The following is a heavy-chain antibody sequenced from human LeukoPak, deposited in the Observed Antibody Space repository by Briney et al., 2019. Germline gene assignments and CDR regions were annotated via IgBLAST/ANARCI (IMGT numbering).Heavy chain of an antibody. D-gene: IGHD2-2*01. CDR3: ASPPTRECSSISCPLSY. J-gene: IGHJ4*02. CDR1: GYGFTSYW. Sequence: KHGESLKISCKGSGYGFTSYWIAWVRQMPGKGLEWMGIIYPGDSDTRYSPSFQGQVTISVDKSVSAAYLQWSSLKASDTAMYYCASPPTRECSSISCPLSYWGQGTLVTVSS. CDR2: IYPGDSDT. V-gene: IGHV5-51*01.